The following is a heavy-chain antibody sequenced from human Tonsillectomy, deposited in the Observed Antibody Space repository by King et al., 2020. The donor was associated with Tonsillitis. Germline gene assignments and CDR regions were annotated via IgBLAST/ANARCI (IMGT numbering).Heavy chain of an antibody. D-gene: IGHD3-10*01. CDR1: GFTFSAYG. Sequence: VQLVESGGGVVQPGRSLRLSCAASGFTFSAYGVHWVRQAPGKGLEWVAVISFDVSNDFYADSVKGRFTISRDNSKNTVYLQMNSLRAEDTAVYFCARDPGSGNDILYFDFWGRGTLVTVSS. CDR2: ISFDVSND. CDR3: ARDPGSGNDILYFDF. J-gene: IGHJ4*02. V-gene: IGHV3-30*03.